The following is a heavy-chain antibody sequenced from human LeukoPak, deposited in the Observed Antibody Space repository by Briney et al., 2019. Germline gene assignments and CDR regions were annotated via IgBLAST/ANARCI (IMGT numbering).Heavy chain of an antibody. J-gene: IGHJ1*01. CDR2: IKHDGSDR. CDR3: AKDSRFYYDSSGTGNFQH. V-gene: IGHV3-7*03. Sequence: GGSLRLSCAASGFTFSTYWMSWVRQAPGKGLEWVANIKHDGSDRNYVDSVRGRFTISRDNAKNSLYLQMNSLRPEDTALYYCAKDSRFYYDSSGTGNFQHWGQGTLVTVSS. CDR1: GFTFSTYW. D-gene: IGHD3-22*01.